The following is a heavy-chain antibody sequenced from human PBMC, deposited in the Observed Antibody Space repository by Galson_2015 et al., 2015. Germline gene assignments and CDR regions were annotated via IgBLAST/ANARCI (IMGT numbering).Heavy chain of an antibody. CDR3: AKEYSSSWYPHFDY. CDR2: ISYDGSNK. CDR1: GFTFSSYG. D-gene: IGHD6-13*01. J-gene: IGHJ4*02. V-gene: IGHV3-30*18. Sequence: SLRLSCEASGFTFSSYGMHWVRQAPGKGLEWVAVISYDGSNKYYADSVKGRFTISRDNSKNTLYLQMNSLRAEDTAVYYCAKEYSSSWYPHFDYWGQGTLVTVSS.